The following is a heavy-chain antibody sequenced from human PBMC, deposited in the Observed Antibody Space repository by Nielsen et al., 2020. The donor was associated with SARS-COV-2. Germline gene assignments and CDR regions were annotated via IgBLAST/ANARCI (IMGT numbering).Heavy chain of an antibody. CDR3: ARVDSSSWYYFDY. J-gene: IGHJ4*02. Sequence: GGSLRLSCAASGFTVSSNYMSWVRQAPGKGLEWVSVIYSGGSTYYADSVKGRFTISRDNSKNTLYLQMNSLRAEDTAVYYCARVDSSSWYYFDYWGQGTLVTVSS. D-gene: IGHD6-13*01. CDR1: GFTVSSNY. CDR2: IYSGGST. V-gene: IGHV3-53*01.